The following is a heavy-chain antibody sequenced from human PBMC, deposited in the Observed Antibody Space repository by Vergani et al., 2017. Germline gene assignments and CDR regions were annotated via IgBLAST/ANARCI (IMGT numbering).Heavy chain of an antibody. CDR1: GFTFSSYG. CDR3: ARDLELSSGGSCYGY. Sequence: QVQLVESGGGVVQPGRSLRLSCAASGFTFSSYGMHWVRQAPGKGLEWVAVIWYDGSNKYYADSVKGRFTISRDNSKNTLYLQMNSLRAEDTAVYYCARDLELSSGGSCYGYWGQGTLVTVSS. V-gene: IGHV3-33*01. D-gene: IGHD2-15*01. CDR2: IWYDGSNK. J-gene: IGHJ4*02.